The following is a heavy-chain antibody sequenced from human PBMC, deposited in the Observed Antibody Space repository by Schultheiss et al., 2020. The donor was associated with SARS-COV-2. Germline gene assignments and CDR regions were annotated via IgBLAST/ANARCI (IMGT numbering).Heavy chain of an antibody. V-gene: IGHV4-31*01. D-gene: IGHD3-16*01. J-gene: IGHJ2*01. CDR3: ARVPFTWGRAYWYFDL. Sequence: SETLSLTCTVSDDSISSGDYYWRWIRQHPGKGLEWIGYICYSGSTYYNPSLKSLVPISVDTSKNQFSLKLSSVTAADTAIYYCARVPFTWGRAYWYFDLWGRGALVTVSS. CDR1: DDSISSGDYY. CDR2: ICYSGST.